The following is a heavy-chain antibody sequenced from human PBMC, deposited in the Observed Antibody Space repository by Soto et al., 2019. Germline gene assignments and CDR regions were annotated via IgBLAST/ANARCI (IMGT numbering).Heavy chain of an antibody. J-gene: IGHJ4*02. Sequence: QVQLVESGGGVVQPGRSLRLSCAASGFTFSSYGMHWVRQAPGKGLEWVAVISYDGSNKYYADSVKGRFTISRDNSKNTLYLQMNSLRAEDTAVYYCAKFGKWLASWGQGPLVTVSS. CDR3: AKFGKWLAS. V-gene: IGHV3-30*18. CDR2: ISYDGSNK. CDR1: GFTFSSYG. D-gene: IGHD5-18*01.